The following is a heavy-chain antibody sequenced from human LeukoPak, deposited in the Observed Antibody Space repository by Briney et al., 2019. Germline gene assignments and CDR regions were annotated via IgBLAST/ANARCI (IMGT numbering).Heavy chain of an antibody. J-gene: IGHJ3*02. CDR2: IYYSGST. CDR3: ASSAYCGGDCYFGTFDI. V-gene: IGHV4-59*08. CDR1: GGSISSYY. D-gene: IGHD2-21*01. Sequence: SETLSLTCTVSGGSISSYYWSWIRQPPVKGLEWIGYIYYSGSTNYNPSLKSRVTISVDTSKNQFSLKLSSVTAADTAVYYCASSAYCGGDCYFGTFDIWGQGTMVTVSS.